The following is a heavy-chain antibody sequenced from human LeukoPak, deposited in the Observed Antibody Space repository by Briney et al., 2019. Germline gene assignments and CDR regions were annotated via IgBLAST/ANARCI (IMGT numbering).Heavy chain of an antibody. J-gene: IGHJ3*02. D-gene: IGHD6-13*01. Sequence: PGGSLRLSCAASGFTYSSYAMSWVRQAPGKGLEWVSAISGSAGSTYYADSVKGRFTISRDNSKNTLYLQMNSLRAEDTAVYYSAKRRRGGGIAAAGEAFDIWGQGTMVTVSS. V-gene: IGHV3-23*01. CDR1: GFTYSSYA. CDR3: AKRRRGGGIAAAGEAFDI. CDR2: ISGSAGST.